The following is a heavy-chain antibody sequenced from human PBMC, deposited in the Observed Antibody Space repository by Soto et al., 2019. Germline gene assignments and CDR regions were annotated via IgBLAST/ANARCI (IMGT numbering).Heavy chain of an antibody. D-gene: IGHD3-3*01. CDR3: ARSRTYYDFWSGYKNYYGMDV. CDR2: INPSGGST. J-gene: IGHJ6*02. V-gene: IGHV1-46*01. Sequence: ASVKVSCKASGYTFTSYYMHWVRQAPGQGLEWMGIINPSGGSTSYAQKFQGRVTMTRDTSTSTVYMELSSLRSEDTAVYYCARSRTYYDFWSGYKNYYGMDVWGQGTTVTVSS. CDR1: GYTFTSYY.